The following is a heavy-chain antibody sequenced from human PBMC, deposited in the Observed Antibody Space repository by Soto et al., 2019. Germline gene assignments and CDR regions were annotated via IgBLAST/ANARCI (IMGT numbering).Heavy chain of an antibody. CDR3: ARHAAYDSVWGKSDGSDY. D-gene: IGHD3-16*01. CDR2: LYYSGAT. J-gene: IGHJ4*02. V-gene: IGHV4-39*01. CDR1: GGSISSNSYY. Sequence: QLQLQESGPGLVKPSETLSLACTVSGGSISSNSYYWDWIRQPPGQGLEWIGSLYYSGATYHNPSLQSRVTISVDTSKNQFSLHLSSVTAADTAVYYCARHAAYDSVWGKSDGSDYWGQGTLVTVSS.